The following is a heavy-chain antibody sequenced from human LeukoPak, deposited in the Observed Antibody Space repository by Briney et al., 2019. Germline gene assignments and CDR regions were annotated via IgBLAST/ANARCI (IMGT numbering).Heavy chain of an antibody. V-gene: IGHV4-61*02. CDR3: ARANGVVTATVYYYYYMDV. D-gene: IGHD2-21*02. CDR2: IYSTGSS. CDR1: GGSISSGSYY. J-gene: IGHJ6*03. Sequence: SETLSLTCTVSGGSISSGSYYWSWIRQPAGKGLEWIGRIYSTGSSNYNPSLKSRVSISMDTSKNQFSLKLSSVTAADTAVYYCARANGVVTATVYYYYYMDVWGKGTTVTVSS.